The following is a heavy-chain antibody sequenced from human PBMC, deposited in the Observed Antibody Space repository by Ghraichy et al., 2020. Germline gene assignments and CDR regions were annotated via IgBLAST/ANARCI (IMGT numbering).Heavy chain of an antibody. CDR2: TYHDGTT. CDR3: ARGAHDYAFDF. Sequence: TLSLTCAVSGDVIGAGGYSWSWIRQSPGKGLEWVGYTYHDGTTHLNPSLKNRVTILVDKFKNQFSLNLSSLTAADTAVYYCARGAHDYAFDFWGQGAPVTVTS. CDR1: GDVIGAGGYS. V-gene: IGHV4-30-2*06. J-gene: IGHJ4*02. D-gene: IGHD4-17*01.